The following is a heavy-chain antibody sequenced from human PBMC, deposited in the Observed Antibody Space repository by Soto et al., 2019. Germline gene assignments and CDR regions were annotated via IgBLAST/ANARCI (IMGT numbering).Heavy chain of an antibody. J-gene: IGHJ4*02. CDR1: GFTFNIYW. CDR3: ARANYYGSSPIDY. V-gene: IGHV3-74*01. D-gene: IGHD3-10*01. CDR2: IDNDGSAT. Sequence: GGSLRLSCVASGFTFNIYWMHWVRQAPGKGLEWVSRIDNDGSATTYADSVKGRFTISRDNAKNTLYLQMNSLRAEDTAVYYCARANYYGSSPIDYWGQGTLVTVSS.